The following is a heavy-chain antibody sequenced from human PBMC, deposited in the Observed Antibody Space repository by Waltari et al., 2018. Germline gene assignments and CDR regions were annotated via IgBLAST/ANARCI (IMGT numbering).Heavy chain of an antibody. CDR3: AKDQWFGA. J-gene: IGHJ5*02. CDR1: GFTFSDYW. Sequence: EVHLVESGGGLVQPGGSLSLSCAVSGFTFSDYWMHWGRQAPGKGLVWVERINKDGRSTSYADSMKGRFTVSRDNAKNTLYLQMNSLTVDDTAVYYCAKDQWFGAWGQGTLVTVSS. V-gene: IGHV3-74*01. CDR2: INKDGRST.